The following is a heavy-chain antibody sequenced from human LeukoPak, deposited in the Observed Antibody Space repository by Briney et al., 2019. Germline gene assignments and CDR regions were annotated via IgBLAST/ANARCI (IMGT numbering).Heavy chain of an antibody. CDR2: INPSGGST. Sequence: ASVKVSCKASGYTFTSYYMHWVRQAPGQGLEWMGIINPSGGSTSYAQKFQGRVTMTRDMSTSTVYMELSSLRSEDTAVYYCARDLRAAPTYYYYMDVWGKGTTVTVSS. CDR3: ARDLRAAPTYYYYMDV. J-gene: IGHJ6*03. V-gene: IGHV1-46*01. CDR1: GYTFTSYY. D-gene: IGHD2-15*01.